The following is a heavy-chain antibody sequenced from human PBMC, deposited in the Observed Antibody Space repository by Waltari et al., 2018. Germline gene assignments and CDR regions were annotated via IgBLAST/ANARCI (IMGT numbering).Heavy chain of an antibody. Sequence: EVQLLESGGGLVQPGGSMRPSCAASGITFSSYAMSWFRQAPGNGLEWVSVIYSGGSTYYADSVKGRFTISIDNSNNTLYLQMNSLRAEDTAVYYCARINFPGYFDYWGQGTLVTVSS. D-gene: IGHD1-1*01. J-gene: IGHJ4*02. CDR3: ARINFPGYFDY. V-gene: IGHV3-23*03. CDR1: GITFSSYA. CDR2: IYSGGST.